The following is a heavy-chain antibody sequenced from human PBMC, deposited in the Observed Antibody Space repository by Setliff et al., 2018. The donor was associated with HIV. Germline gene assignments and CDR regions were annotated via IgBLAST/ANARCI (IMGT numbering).Heavy chain of an antibody. J-gene: IGHJ6*03. D-gene: IGHD2-2*01. CDR3: ARVPKYQLPRDYYMDV. CDR2: IYYLGST. V-gene: IGHV4-59*11. CDR1: GGSIRSHY. Sequence: PSETLSLTCSVSGGSIRSHYWSWIRQPPGKGLEWIGYIYYLGSTNYNPSLESRVTISVDTSKNQFSLKLSSVTAADTAVYYCARVPKYQLPRDYYMDVWGKGTTVTVSS.